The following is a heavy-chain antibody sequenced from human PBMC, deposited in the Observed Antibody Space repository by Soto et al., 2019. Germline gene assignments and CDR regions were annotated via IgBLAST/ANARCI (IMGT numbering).Heavy chain of an antibody. CDR2: IYYSGST. CDR1: AGSISSYF. V-gene: IGHV4-59*01. J-gene: IGHJ5*02. D-gene: IGHD3-22*01. CDR3: ARPIQFYFDTSAQSAWFDP. Sequence: SETLSLTCTVSAGSISSYFWSWIRQPPGKGLEWIGYIYYSGSTNYNPSLKSRVTISVDTSKNQFSLNLNSVTAADTAVYYCARPIQFYFDTSAQSAWFDPWGQGTLVTSPQ.